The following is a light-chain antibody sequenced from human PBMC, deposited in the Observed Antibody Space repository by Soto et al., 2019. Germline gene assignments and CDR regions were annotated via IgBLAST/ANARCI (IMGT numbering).Light chain of an antibody. V-gene: IGKV1-33*01. J-gene: IGKJ4*01. CDR3: QQYEDRPLT. Sequence: DIQMTQSPSSLSASVGDRVTITCQASQEITIHLNWYQFKPGKTPKLLIFDASHLQSGVPVRFSGSGSQTLFTFTISSLQPEDIAAYYCQQYEDRPLTFGGGTKVDIK. CDR1: QEITIH. CDR2: DAS.